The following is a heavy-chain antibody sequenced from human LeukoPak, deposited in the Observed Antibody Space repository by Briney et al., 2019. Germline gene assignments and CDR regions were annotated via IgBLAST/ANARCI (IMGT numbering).Heavy chain of an antibody. CDR2: IYYSGST. CDR1: GFTFTNAW. Sequence: KAGGSLRLSCAASGFTFTNAWMSWVRQPPGKGLEWIGSIYYSGSTYYNPSLKSRVTISVDTSKNQFSLKLSSVTAADTAVYYCASPRAERSTWYAVDYWGQGTLVTVSS. V-gene: IGHV4-38-2*01. J-gene: IGHJ4*02. CDR3: ASPRAERSTWYAVDY. D-gene: IGHD6-13*01.